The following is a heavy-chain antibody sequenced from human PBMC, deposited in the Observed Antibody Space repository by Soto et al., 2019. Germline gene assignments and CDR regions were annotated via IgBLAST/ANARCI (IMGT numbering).Heavy chain of an antibody. Sequence: EVQLVESGGGLVKPGGSLRPSCAASGFTFSSYSMNWVRQAPGKGLDWVSSISSISSYIYYADSVKGRFTISRDNAKNSLYLQMNSLRAEETAVDYCARDGYDILNGYYLDYWGQGTLVTVSS. CDR2: ISSISSYI. CDR3: ARDGYDILNGYYLDY. D-gene: IGHD3-9*01. CDR1: GFTFSSYS. J-gene: IGHJ4*02. V-gene: IGHV3-21*01.